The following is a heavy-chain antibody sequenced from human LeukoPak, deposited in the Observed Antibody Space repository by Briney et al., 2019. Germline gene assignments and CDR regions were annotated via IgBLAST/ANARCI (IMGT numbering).Heavy chain of an antibody. CDR3: ARGNSGSHWGDHYFYMDV. Sequence: SETLSLTCAVYGGSFRGYFWGWVRQTPGKGLEWLGEITHNGGTNYMPSLSGRVSVFQDVSKNQFSLKLGSVTAADTGVYYCARGNSGSHWGDHYFYMDVWGKGTTVIVSS. V-gene: IGHV4-34*01. J-gene: IGHJ6*03. CDR1: GGSFRGYF. D-gene: IGHD1-26*01. CDR2: ITHNGGT.